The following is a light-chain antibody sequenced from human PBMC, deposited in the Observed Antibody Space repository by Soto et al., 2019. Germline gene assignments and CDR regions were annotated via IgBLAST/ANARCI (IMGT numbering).Light chain of an antibody. Sequence: QSVLTQPPSASGTPGQRVSISCSGRSSNIGSHAVDWYQQLPGTAPKLLIYSNDQRPSGVPDRFSGSKSGTSASLAISGLQPEDEADYYCAAWDDSLNALFGTGTKLTVL. CDR1: SSNIGSHA. J-gene: IGLJ1*01. CDR2: SND. V-gene: IGLV1-44*01. CDR3: AAWDDSLNAL.